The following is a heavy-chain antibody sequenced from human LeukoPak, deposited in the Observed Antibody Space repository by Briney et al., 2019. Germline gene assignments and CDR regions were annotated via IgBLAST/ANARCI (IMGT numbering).Heavy chain of an antibody. J-gene: IGHJ3*02. CDR2: MNPNSGNT. D-gene: IGHD3-22*01. Sequence: ASVKVSCKASGYTFTSYDINWVRQATGQGLEWMGWMNPNSGNTGYAQKFQGRVTMTRNTSISTAYMELSSLRSEDTAVYYCARSRLRYYYDSSGYYFSDAFDIWGQGTMVTVSS. CDR1: GYTFTSYD. CDR3: ARSRLRYYYDSSGYYFSDAFDI. V-gene: IGHV1-8*01.